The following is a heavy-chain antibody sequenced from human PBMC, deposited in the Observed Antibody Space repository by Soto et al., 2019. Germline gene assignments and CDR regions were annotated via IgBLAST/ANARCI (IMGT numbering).Heavy chain of an antibody. CDR3: ARASLEEYSSGWYGSGEYSLGYYYGMDV. Sequence: GGSLILSCAASGFTVSSNYMSWVRQAPGKGLEWVSVIYSGGSTYYADSVKGRFTISRDNSKNTLYLQMNSLRAEDTAVYYCARASLEEYSSGWYGSGEYSLGYYYGMDVWGQGTTVTVSS. CDR1: GFTVSSNY. V-gene: IGHV3-53*01. J-gene: IGHJ6*02. D-gene: IGHD6-19*01. CDR2: IYSGGST.